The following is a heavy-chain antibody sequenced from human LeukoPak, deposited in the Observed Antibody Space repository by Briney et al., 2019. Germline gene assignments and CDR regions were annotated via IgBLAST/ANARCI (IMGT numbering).Heavy chain of an antibody. Sequence: GGSLRLSCAASGFTFSDYYMSWVRQAPGKGLEWVSYISSSGSTIYYADSVKGRFTISRDNAKNSLYLQMNSLRAEDTAVYYCTRDNVYDSSGYYYRRRIGDDYYYGMDVWGQGTTVTVSS. D-gene: IGHD3-22*01. J-gene: IGHJ6*02. CDR1: GFTFSDYY. V-gene: IGHV3-11*01. CDR2: ISSSGSTI. CDR3: TRDNVYDSSGYYYRRRIGDDYYYGMDV.